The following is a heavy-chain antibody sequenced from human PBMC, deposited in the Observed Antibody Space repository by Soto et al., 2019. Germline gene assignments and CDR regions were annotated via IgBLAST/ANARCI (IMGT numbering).Heavy chain of an antibody. D-gene: IGHD3-10*01. CDR1: GDTFSFYT. CDR3: AASYGSGYRAFDY. CDR2: INPIVSMS. V-gene: IGHV1-69*02. Sequence: QVQLVQSGTEVKKPGSSVKVSCKASGDTFSFYTINWVRQAPGLGLEWVGRINPIVSMSNYAQKFQGRVSMTADESTSTANRELRSLRSDDTAMYFCAASYGSGYRAFDYWGQGALVIVSS. J-gene: IGHJ4*02.